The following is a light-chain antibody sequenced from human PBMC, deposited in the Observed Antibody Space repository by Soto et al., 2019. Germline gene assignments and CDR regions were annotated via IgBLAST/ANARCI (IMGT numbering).Light chain of an antibody. Sequence: DIQMTQSPSSLSASVGDRVTITCRAGRTISRYLNWYQQKPGKAPKLLIYAASTLQSGVPSRFSGSGSGTDLTLTIRSLQPEDFATYYCQQSYGTPNTFGPGTKVDIK. V-gene: IGKV1-39*01. CDR3: QQSYGTPNT. J-gene: IGKJ3*01. CDR2: AAS. CDR1: RTISRY.